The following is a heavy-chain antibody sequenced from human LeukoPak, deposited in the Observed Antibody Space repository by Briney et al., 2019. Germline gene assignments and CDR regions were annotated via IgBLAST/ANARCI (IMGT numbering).Heavy chain of an antibody. V-gene: IGHV3-30-3*01. D-gene: IGHD3-10*01. Sequence: GGSLRLSCAASGFTIRNYVIHWVRQAPGKGLEWVAVTSSDLNVKLYADSVKGRFTISRDNSRSTLYLQMNSLRPEDTAIYYCAREGYYGSGSPPSLYFDYWGQGTLVTVSS. CDR1: GFTIRNYV. CDR2: TSSDLNVK. J-gene: IGHJ4*02. CDR3: AREGYYGSGSPPSLYFDY.